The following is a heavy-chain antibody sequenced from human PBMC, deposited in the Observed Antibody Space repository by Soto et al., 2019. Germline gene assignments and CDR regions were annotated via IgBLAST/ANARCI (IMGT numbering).Heavy chain of an antibody. CDR1: GYTFTGYY. CDR3: ARDRQYYDFWSGYYDY. CDR2: INPNSGGT. V-gene: IGHV1-2*02. J-gene: IGHJ4*02. Sequence: ASVKVSCKASGYTFTGYYMHWVRQAPGQGLEWMGWINPNSGGTNYAQKFQGRVTMTRDTSISTAYMELSRLRSDDAAVYYGARDRQYYDFWSGYYDYWGQGTLVTVSS. D-gene: IGHD3-3*01.